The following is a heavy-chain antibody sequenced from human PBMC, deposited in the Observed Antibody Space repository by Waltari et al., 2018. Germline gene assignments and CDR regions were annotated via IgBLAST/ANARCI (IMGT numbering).Heavy chain of an antibody. Sequence: QVQLQESGPGLVKPSETLSLTCTVSGGSISSYYWSWIRQPPGKGLEWIGYIYYSGSTNYHPSLKSRVTISVDTSKNQFSLKLSSVTAADTAVYYCARRASGSKGYYYYMDVWGKGTTVTISS. J-gene: IGHJ6*03. D-gene: IGHD1-26*01. CDR1: GGSISSYY. CDR2: IYYSGST. V-gene: IGHV4-59*08. CDR3: ARRASGSKGYYYYMDV.